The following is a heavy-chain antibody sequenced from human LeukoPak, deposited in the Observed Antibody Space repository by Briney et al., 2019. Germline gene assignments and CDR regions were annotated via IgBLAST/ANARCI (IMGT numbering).Heavy chain of an antibody. CDR1: GGTFSSYA. Sequence: SVKVSCKASGGTFSSYAISWVRQAPGQGLEWMGRIIPILGIANYAQKFQGGVTITADKSTSTAYMELSSLRSEDTAVYYCARDPRSTHYDSTGKYSDYWGQGTLVTVSS. J-gene: IGHJ4*02. CDR2: IIPILGIA. D-gene: IGHD3-22*01. CDR3: ARDPRSTHYDSTGKYSDY. V-gene: IGHV1-69*04.